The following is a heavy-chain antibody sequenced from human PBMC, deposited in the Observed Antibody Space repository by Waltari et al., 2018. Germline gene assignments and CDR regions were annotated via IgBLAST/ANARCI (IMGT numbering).Heavy chain of an antibody. D-gene: IGHD2-2*01. CDR3: ARQTTDIVVVPAAMWGDAFDI. V-gene: IGHV5-51*01. J-gene: IGHJ3*02. CDR2: IYPGDSDT. Sequence: EVQLVQSGAEVKKPGESLKISCKGSGYSFTSYWIGWVRQMPGKGLGWMGIIYPGDSDTRYSPSFQGQVTISADKSISTAYLQWSSLKASDTAMYYCARQTTDIVVVPAAMWGDAFDIWGQGTMVTVSS. CDR1: GYSFTSYW.